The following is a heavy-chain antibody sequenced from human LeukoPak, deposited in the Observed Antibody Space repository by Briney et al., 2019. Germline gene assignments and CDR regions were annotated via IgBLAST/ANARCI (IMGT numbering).Heavy chain of an antibody. D-gene: IGHD3-22*01. CDR1: GGSISSYY. Sequence: PSETLSLTCTVSGGSISSYYWSWIRQPPGKGLEWIGYIYYSGSTNYNPSLKSRVTISVDTSKNQFSLKLSSVTAADTAVYYCARHGNYYDSSGYYSRAFDIWGQGTMVTVSS. CDR2: IYYSGST. J-gene: IGHJ3*02. V-gene: IGHV4-59*08. CDR3: ARHGNYYDSSGYYSRAFDI.